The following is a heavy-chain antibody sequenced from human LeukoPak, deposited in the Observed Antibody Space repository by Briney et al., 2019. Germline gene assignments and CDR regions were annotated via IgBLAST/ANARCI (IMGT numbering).Heavy chain of an antibody. CDR3: ARDHPVTGRDY. CDR1: GFTFSSYS. CDR2: ISSSSSYI. J-gene: IGHJ4*02. V-gene: IGHV3-21*01. Sequence: GGSLRLSCAASGFTFSSYSMNWVRQAPGKGLEWVSSISSSSSYIYYADSVKGRFTISRDNAKNSLYLQMNSLRAEDTAVYYCARDHPVTGRDYWGQGTLVTVSS.